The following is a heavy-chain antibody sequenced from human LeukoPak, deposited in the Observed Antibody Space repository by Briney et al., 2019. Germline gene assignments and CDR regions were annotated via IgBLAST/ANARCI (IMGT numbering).Heavy chain of an antibody. V-gene: IGHV3-48*01. Sequence: GGSLRLSCAASGFTFSSYWMSWVRQAPGKGLEWVSYISSVGSTIYYADSVKGRFTISRDNAKNSLYLQMNSLRAEDTALYYCARVVTYYYYMDVWGKGTTVTVSS. CDR2: ISSVGSTI. D-gene: IGHD2-21*02. CDR3: ARVVTYYYYMDV. J-gene: IGHJ6*03. CDR1: GFTFSSYW.